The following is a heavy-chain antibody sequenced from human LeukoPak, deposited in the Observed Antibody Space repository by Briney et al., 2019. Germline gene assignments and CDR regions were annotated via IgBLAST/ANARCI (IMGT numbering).Heavy chain of an antibody. CDR1: GFTFSSYA. CDR3: AKDPTSFGSSWYRTGWFDP. V-gene: IGHV3-23*01. Sequence: PGGSLRLSCAASGFTFSSYAMSWVRQAPGKGLEWVSAISGSGGSTYYADSVKGRFTISRDNSKNTLYLQMNSLGAEDTAVYYCAKDPTSFGSSWYRTGWFDPWGQGTLVTVSS. CDR2: ISGSGGST. D-gene: IGHD6-13*01. J-gene: IGHJ5*02.